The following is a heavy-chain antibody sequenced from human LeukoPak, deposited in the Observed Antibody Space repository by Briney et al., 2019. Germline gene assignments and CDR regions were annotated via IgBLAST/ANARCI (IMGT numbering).Heavy chain of an antibody. CDR3: ARGESSGWYIYYFDY. V-gene: IGHV4-34*01. Sequence: SETLSLTCAVYGGSFSGYYWSWIRQPPGKGLEWIGEINHSGSTNYNPSLKSRVTISVDTSKNQFSLKLSSATAADTAVYYCARGESSGWYIYYFDYWGQGTLVTVSS. CDR1: GGSFSGYY. D-gene: IGHD6-19*01. CDR2: INHSGST. J-gene: IGHJ4*02.